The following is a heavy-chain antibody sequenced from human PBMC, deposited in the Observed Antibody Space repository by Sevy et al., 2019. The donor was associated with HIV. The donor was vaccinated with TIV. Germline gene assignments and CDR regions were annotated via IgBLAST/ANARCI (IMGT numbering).Heavy chain of an antibody. CDR3: AREGVSITIFGVVTPTDYYYYGMDV. J-gene: IGHJ6*02. Sequence: ASVKVSCKASGYTFTSYGISWVRQAPGQGLEWMGWISAYNGNTNYVQKLQGRVTMTTDTSTSTAYMELRSLRSDDTAVYYCAREGVSITIFGVVTPTDYYYYGMDVWGQGTTVTVSS. CDR1: GYTFTSYG. V-gene: IGHV1-18*01. D-gene: IGHD3-3*01. CDR2: ISAYNGNT.